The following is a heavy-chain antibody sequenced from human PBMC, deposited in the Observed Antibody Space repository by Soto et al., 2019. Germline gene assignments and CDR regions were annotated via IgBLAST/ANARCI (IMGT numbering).Heavy chain of an antibody. CDR2: VYHSGTT. J-gene: IGHJ4*02. Sequence: SETLSLTCTVSGGSISTYYWTWIRQSPGRGPEWIGYVYHSGTTNYNPSLESRVTMSLDTSKNQFSLKLSAVTTADTAVYYCETRHTGGPYRGVFDYWSQGTLVTVSS. CDR1: GGSISTYY. D-gene: IGHD3-10*01. V-gene: IGHV4-59*03. CDR3: ETRHTGGPYRGVFDY.